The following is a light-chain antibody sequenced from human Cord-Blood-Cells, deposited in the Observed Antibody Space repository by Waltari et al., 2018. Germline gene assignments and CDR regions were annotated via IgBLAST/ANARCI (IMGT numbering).Light chain of an antibody. CDR1: SSNIGSNY. Sequence: QSVLTQPPSASGTPGPRVNISCSGRSSNIGSNYVYWYQQLPGTAPKLLIYRNNQRPSGVPDRFSGSKSGTSASLAISGLRSEDEADYYCAAWDDSLSGWVFGGGTKLTVL. CDR2: RNN. V-gene: IGLV1-47*01. CDR3: AAWDDSLSGWV. J-gene: IGLJ3*02.